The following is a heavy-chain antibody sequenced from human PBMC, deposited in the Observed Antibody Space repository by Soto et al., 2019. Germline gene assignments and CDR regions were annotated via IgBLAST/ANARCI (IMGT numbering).Heavy chain of an antibody. V-gene: IGHV4-59*01. CDR2: VSHTGNT. Sequence: QVQLQESGPGLVKPSETLSLTCTVSSGSINENYYWNWIRQSPGKGLEWIGYVSHTGNTHHNPSLESRVTLSISPSKNQFALALTSVADSATAIYYCASAPLSPTLRTFDVGGPGTMVIVSS. D-gene: IGHD2-15*01. J-gene: IGHJ3*01. CDR1: SGSINENYY. CDR3: ASAPLSPTLRTFDV.